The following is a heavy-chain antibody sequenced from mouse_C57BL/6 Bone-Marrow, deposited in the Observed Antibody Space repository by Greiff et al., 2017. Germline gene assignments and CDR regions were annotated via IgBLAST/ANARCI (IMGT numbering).Heavy chain of an antibody. CDR1: GYTFTSYW. J-gene: IGHJ3*01. V-gene: IGHV1-69*01. CDR2: IDPSDSYT. Sequence: VQLQQPGAELVMPGASVKLSCKASGYTFTSYWMHWVKQRPGQGLEWIGEIDPSDSYTNYNQKFKGKSTLTGDKSSSTAYMQLSSLTSEDSAVYYCARRGGDPAWFAYWGQGTLVTVSA. CDR3: ARRGGDPAWFAY.